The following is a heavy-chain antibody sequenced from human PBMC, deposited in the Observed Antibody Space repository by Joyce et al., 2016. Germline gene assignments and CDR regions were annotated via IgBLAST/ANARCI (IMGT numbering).Heavy chain of an antibody. CDR1: GFTVSSND. Sequence: EVQMEEFGGGLSQPGGSRRLSCVVSGFTVSSNDMSWVRQAPGKELEWISVIHTGGTTHYADSVRGRFTISKDSAENMVFLEMNSLRVDDTAIYYCARSAVAAYFFDNWGQGTLVAVSS. CDR2: IHTGGTT. CDR3: ARSAVAAYFFDN. V-gene: IGHV3-53*01. D-gene: IGHD6-19*01. J-gene: IGHJ4*02.